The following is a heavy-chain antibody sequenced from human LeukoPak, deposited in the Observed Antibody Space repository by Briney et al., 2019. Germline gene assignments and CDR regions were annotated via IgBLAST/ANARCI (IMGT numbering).Heavy chain of an antibody. V-gene: IGHV3-21*01. D-gene: IGHD3-22*01. CDR3: ASWYYHDSSGYLFDY. J-gene: IGHJ4*02. CDR1: GFTFSRYS. CDR2: ISSSSSYI. Sequence: GGSLRLSCAASGFTFSRYSMNWVRQAPGKGLEWVSSISSSSSYIYYADSVKGRFTISRDNAKNSLYLQMNSLRAEDTAVYYCASWYYHDSSGYLFDYWGQGTLVTVSS.